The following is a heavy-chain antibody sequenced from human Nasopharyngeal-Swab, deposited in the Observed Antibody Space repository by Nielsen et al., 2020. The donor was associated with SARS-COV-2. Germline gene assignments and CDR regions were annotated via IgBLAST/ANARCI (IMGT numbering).Heavy chain of an antibody. D-gene: IGHD3-3*01. J-gene: IGHJ6*02. Sequence: SETLSLTCTVSGGSISSSSYYWGWIRQPPGKGLEWIGSIYYSGSTYYNPSLKSRVTISVDTSKNQFSLKLSSVTAADTAVYYCAREDPPITIFGVITYGGMDVWGQGTTVTVSS. CDR2: IYYSGST. V-gene: IGHV4-39*07. CDR3: AREDPPITIFGVITYGGMDV. CDR1: GGSISSSSYY.